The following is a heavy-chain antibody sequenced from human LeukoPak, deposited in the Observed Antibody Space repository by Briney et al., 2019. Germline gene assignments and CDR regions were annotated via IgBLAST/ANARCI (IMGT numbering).Heavy chain of an antibody. CDR2: INTDGNTR. D-gene: IGHD1-26*01. V-gene: IGHV3-74*01. Sequence: GGSLRLSCATSGFTFSTSWMHWVRQAPGKGLVWVSRINTDGNTRDYADSVKGRFTISRDNAKSSLYLQMNSLTAEDTAVYYCARDQVGPEDWGQGTLVTVSS. J-gene: IGHJ4*02. CDR1: GFTFSTSW. CDR3: ARDQVGPED.